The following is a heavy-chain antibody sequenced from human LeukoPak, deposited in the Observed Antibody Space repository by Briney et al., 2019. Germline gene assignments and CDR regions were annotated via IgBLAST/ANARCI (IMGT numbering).Heavy chain of an antibody. CDR1: GGTVTTDRYY. D-gene: IGHD3-9*01. V-gene: IGHV4-61*01. J-gene: IGHJ4*02. CDR2: ISYRGTT. Sequence: PSGTLSLTCTVSGGTVTTDRYYWIWIRQSPGEGLEWIGYISYRGTTNYNPSLKSRITISVDTSKNQFSLKVISVTAADTAVYYCVREHDWGDFDYWGQGTLVTVSS. CDR3: VREHDWGDFDY.